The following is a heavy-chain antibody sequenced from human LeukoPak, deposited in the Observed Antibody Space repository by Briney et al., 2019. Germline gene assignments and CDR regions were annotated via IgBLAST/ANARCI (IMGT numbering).Heavy chain of an antibody. CDR2: IYYSGST. CDR1: GGSISSYY. J-gene: IGHJ2*01. V-gene: IGHV4-59*08. CDR3: ERQDSSGWTYWYFDL. D-gene: IGHD6-19*01. Sequence: SETLSLTCTVSGGSISSYYWSWIRHPPGKGLELMGYIYYSGSTNYNPSLKIRVTISIDTAKNQFYLNLSSVTSAYTAVSSCERQDSSGWTYWYFDLWGRGSLVTVSS.